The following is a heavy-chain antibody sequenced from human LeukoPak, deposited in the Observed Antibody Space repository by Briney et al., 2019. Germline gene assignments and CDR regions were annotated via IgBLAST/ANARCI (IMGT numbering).Heavy chain of an antibody. CDR1: GYTFTGYY. CDR3: ARRAYYYDSSGYYLLY. D-gene: IGHD3-22*01. V-gene: IGHV1-2*02. J-gene: IGHJ4*02. CDR2: INPNSGGT. Sequence: GASVKVSCKASGYTFTGYYMHWVRQAPGQGLEWMGWINPNSGGTNYAQKFQGRVAMTRDTSISTAYMELSRLRSDDTAVYYCARRAYYYDSSGYYLLYWVQGTLVTVSS.